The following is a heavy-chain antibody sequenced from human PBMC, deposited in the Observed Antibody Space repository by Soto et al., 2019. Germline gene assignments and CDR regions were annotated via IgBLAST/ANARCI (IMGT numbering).Heavy chain of an antibody. V-gene: IGHV3-7*03. CDR3: ARVRHSSGYYFDY. CDR1: GFTFSSYW. J-gene: IGHJ4*02. Sequence: GGSLRLSCAASGFTFSSYWMSWVRQAPGKGLEWVANIKQDGSEKYYVDSVKGRFTISRDNAKNSLYLQMNSLRAEDTAVYYCARVRHSSGYYFDYWGQGTLVTVSS. CDR2: IKQDGSEK. D-gene: IGHD3-22*01.